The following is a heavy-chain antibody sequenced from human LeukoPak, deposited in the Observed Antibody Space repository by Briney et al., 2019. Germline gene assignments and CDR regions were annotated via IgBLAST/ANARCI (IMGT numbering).Heavy chain of an antibody. J-gene: IGHJ6*03. V-gene: IGHV4-4*07. Sequence: PETLSLTCTVSGGSINNDFWTWIRQPAGKGLEWIGRIYSSGTTNYNPSLKSRVTMSVDTSKNQFSLKLSSVTAADTAVYYCARDRRGSGLADYYYYMGVWGKGTTVTVSS. CDR2: IYSSGTT. CDR3: ARDRRGSGLADYYYYMGV. CDR1: GGSINNDF. D-gene: IGHD3-10*01.